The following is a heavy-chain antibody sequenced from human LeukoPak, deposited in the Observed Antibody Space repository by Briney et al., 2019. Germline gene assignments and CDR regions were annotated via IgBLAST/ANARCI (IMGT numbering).Heavy chain of an antibody. J-gene: IGHJ4*02. CDR3: ARNVGYCSGGSCYWRHFDY. CDR1: GYTFTGYY. D-gene: IGHD2-15*01. CDR2: INPNSGGT. Sequence: ASVKVSCKASGYTFTGYYMHWVRQAPGQGLEWMGWINPNSGGTNYAQKFQGRVTMTRDTSISTAYMELSRLRPDDTAVYYCARNVGYCSGGSCYWRHFDYWGQGTLVTVSS. V-gene: IGHV1-2*02.